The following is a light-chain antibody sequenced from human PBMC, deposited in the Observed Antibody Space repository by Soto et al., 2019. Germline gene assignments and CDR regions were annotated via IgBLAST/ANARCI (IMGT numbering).Light chain of an antibody. CDR1: QSIRGW. V-gene: IGKV1-5*01. CDR2: DAS. CDR3: QRYDSFSMYT. Sequence: DIQMTQSPSTLSASVGDRVTITCRASQSIRGWLAWYQQRPGKAPKVLIYDASKLESGVPSRFSGSGSGTEFTLTICSLQPDEFATYYCQRYDSFSMYTFGQGTKLDIK. J-gene: IGKJ2*01.